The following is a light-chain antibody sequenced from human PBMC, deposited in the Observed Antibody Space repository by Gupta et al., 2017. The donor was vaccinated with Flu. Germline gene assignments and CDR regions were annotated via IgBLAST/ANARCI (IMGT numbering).Light chain of an antibody. CDR3: QSYDSSLRGYV. CDR1: MSNIGGGSD. Sequence: QPPSVSGAPGQRVTISCTGRMSNIGGGSDVHWYQHVPGSAPKLLIYGDTYRPSGVPDRFSGSKSGSSASLAITGLQAEDEADYYCQSYDSSLRGYVFGSGTKVTAL. CDR2: GDT. V-gene: IGLV1-40*01. J-gene: IGLJ1*01.